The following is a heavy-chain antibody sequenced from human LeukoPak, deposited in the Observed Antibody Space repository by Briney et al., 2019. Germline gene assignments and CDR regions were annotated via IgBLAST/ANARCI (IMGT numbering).Heavy chain of an antibody. CDR2: ISASASGGIT. V-gene: IGHV3-23*01. CDR3: SKDFRYSSG. J-gene: IGHJ4*02. D-gene: IGHD5-18*01. CDR1: GFTFSSYA. Sequence: GGSLRLSCAASGFTFSSYAMTWVRQAPGKGLEWVSGISASASGGITYYADSVKGRFTISRDNSKDTLYLQMNSLRAEDTAVYYCSKDFRYSSGWGQGTLVTVSS.